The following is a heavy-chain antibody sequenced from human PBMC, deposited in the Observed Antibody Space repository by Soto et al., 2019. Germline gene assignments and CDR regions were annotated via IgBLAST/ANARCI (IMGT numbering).Heavy chain of an antibody. D-gene: IGHD6-6*01. CDR1: GGSISSSSYY. Sequence: SETLSLTCTVSGGSISSSSYYWGWIRQPPGKGLEWIGSIYYSGSTYYNPSLKSRVTISVDTSKNQFSLKLSSVTAADTAVYYCARRTYSSSSDYWGQGTLVTVSS. J-gene: IGHJ4*02. CDR2: IYYSGST. V-gene: IGHV4-39*01. CDR3: ARRTYSSSSDY.